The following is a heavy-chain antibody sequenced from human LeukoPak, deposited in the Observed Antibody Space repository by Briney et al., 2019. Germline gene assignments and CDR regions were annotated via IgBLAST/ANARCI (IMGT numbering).Heavy chain of an antibody. J-gene: IGHJ4*02. V-gene: IGHV3-21*01. CDR3: ARVDYYDSSGYYFDY. Sequence: PGGSLRLSCAASGFTVSNNYMNWVRQAPGKGLEWVSSISSSSSYIYYADSVKGRFTISRDNAKNSLYLQMNSLRAEDTAVYYCARVDYYDSSGYYFDYWGQGTLVTVSS. CDR1: GFTVSNNY. D-gene: IGHD3-22*01. CDR2: ISSSSSYI.